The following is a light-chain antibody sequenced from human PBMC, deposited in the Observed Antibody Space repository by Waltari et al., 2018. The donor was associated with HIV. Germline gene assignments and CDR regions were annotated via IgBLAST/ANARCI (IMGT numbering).Light chain of an antibody. J-gene: IGKJ4*01. CDR3: QQRSNCPPALT. CDR1: QSVSSY. Sequence: EIVLTQSPAILSLSPGERATLSCRASQSVSSYLAWYQQKPGQAPRLLIYDASNRATGIPARFSGSGSGTDFTLTISSLEPEDFAVYYCQQRSNCPPALTFGGGTKVEIK. V-gene: IGKV3-11*01. CDR2: DAS.